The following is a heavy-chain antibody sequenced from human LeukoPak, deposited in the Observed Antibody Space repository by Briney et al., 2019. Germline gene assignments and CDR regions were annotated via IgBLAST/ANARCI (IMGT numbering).Heavy chain of an antibody. CDR1: GFTFSSYA. Sequence: PGGSLRLSRAASGFTFSSYAMSWVRQAPGKGLEWVSAISGSGGSTYYADSVKGRFTISRDNSKNTLYLQMNSLRAEDTAVYYCAKLGVYRRGGRYDSIDYWDQGTLVTVSS. CDR3: AKLGVYRRGGRYDSIDY. D-gene: IGHD1-26*01. CDR2: ISGSGGST. V-gene: IGHV3-23*01. J-gene: IGHJ4*02.